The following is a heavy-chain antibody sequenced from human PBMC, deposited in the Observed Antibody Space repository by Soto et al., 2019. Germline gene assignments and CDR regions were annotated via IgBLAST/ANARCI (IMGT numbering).Heavy chain of an antibody. V-gene: IGHV3-30*18. J-gene: IGHJ4*02. CDR3: AKSPPAVARYFDY. CDR2: TSFDGSSG. Sequence: QVQLVESGVGVVQPGRSLRLSCAASGFTFSSSGMHWVRQAPGKGLERVAVTSFDGSSGYYADSVRGRITISRDKSNNPLYLQMNSLRAEDTAVYYCAKSPPAVARYFDYWGQGTLVTVSS. CDR1: GFTFSSSG. D-gene: IGHD6-19*01.